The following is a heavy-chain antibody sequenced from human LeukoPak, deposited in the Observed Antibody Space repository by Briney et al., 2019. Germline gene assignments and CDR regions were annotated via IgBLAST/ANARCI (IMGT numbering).Heavy chain of an antibody. CDR1: GFTLSSYT. J-gene: IGHJ6*02. V-gene: IGHV3-23*01. CDR3: AKEDHGGNLGVYQYYYGIDV. D-gene: IGHD4-23*01. CDR2: VSVSGGST. Sequence: GGSLRLSCAGSGFTLSSYTMSWVRQAPGKGLEWVSAVSVSGGSTYYAHSAKGPLTTSRDNSKNTLYLQMNSLRADGTAVYYRAKEDHGGNLGVYQYYYGIDVWGQGTTVTVSS.